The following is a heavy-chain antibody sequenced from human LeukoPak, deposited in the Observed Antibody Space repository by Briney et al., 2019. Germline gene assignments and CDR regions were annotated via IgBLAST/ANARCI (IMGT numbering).Heavy chain of an antibody. V-gene: IGHV3-30*02. D-gene: IGHD6-19*01. Sequence: GGSLRLSCAASGFTFSSYGMHWVRQAPGKGLEWVAFIRLDGSNKYYADSVKGRFTISRDNFMNTLYLQMNSLRAEDTALYYCAKDLRAVAGTTYFDYWGQGTLVTVSS. CDR3: AKDLRAVAGTTYFDY. J-gene: IGHJ4*02. CDR2: IRLDGSNK. CDR1: GFTFSSYG.